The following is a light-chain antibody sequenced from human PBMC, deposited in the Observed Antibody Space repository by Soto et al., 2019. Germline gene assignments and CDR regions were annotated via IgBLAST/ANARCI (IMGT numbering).Light chain of an antibody. CDR3: QQSYSTFHT. J-gene: IGKJ4*01. CDR1: QSISSY. Sequence: DIPMTRAPSALSASVGDRVTITGLASQSISSYLNWYQQKPGKAPKLLIYAASSLQRGVPSRFSGSGSGTDFTLTISSLQPEDVATYYCQQSYSTFHTFGEGTKVEIK. V-gene: IGKV1-39*01. CDR2: AAS.